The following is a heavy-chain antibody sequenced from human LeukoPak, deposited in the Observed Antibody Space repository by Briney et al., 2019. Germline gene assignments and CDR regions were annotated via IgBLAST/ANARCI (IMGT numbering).Heavy chain of an antibody. Sequence: GGSLRLSCGASGFSFSLYGMHWVRQAPGKGLEWVAFIWAAGNDDFYADSVKGRFTISRDNSKNMVYLQMNSLRAEDTAVYYCARDVRQLPFDYWGQGTLVTVSS. CDR2: IWAAGNDD. D-gene: IGHD6-6*01. J-gene: IGHJ4*02. CDR3: ARDVRQLPFDY. CDR1: GFSFSLYG. V-gene: IGHV3-30*02.